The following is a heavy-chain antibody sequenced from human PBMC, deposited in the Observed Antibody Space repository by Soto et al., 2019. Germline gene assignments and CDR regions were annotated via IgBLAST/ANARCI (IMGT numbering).Heavy chain of an antibody. CDR2: IHAGNGYT. CDR3: ARVQYSGYDFKLAFEI. V-gene: IGHV1-3*01. Sequence: QVQLVQSGAQVKKPGASVKVSCKASGYTFDNYALHWVRQAPGRRLEWMGWIHAGNGYTKYSRSFQGRVTITRDTSASTVHMDLSSLRSKDTAVYYCARVQYSGYDFKLAFEIWGQGTMVTVSS. J-gene: IGHJ3*02. D-gene: IGHD5-12*01. CDR1: GYTFDNYA.